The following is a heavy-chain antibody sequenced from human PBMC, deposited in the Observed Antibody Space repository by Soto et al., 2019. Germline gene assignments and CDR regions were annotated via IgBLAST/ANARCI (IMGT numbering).Heavy chain of an antibody. CDR3: ARDTYYYDSSGYYQRGPLDY. CDR2: INPSGGST. J-gene: IGHJ4*02. D-gene: IGHD3-22*01. CDR1: GYTCTSYY. V-gene: IGHV1-46*01. Sequence: ASLKVSCNASGYTCTSYYMHWVLQAPGQGLEWMGIINPSGGSTSYAQKFQGRVTMTRDTSTSTVYMELSSLRSEDTAVYYCARDTYYYDSSGYYQRGPLDYWGQGTLFTVSS.